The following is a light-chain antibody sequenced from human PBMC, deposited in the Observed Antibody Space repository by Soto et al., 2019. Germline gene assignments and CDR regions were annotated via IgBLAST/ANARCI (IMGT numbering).Light chain of an antibody. V-gene: IGKV3-20*01. CDR1: LSVSSSY. Sequence: EIVLTQSPGTLSLSPGERATLSCRASLSVSSSYLAWYQQKPGQAPRLLIYGASTRATGIPDRFSGSGSGTDFTLTISRLESEDFAVYYCQQCGSSPWTFGQGTKVEVK. CDR2: GAS. J-gene: IGKJ1*01. CDR3: QQCGSSPWT.